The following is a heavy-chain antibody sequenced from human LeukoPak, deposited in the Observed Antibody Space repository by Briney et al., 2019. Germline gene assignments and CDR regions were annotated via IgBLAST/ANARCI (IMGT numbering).Heavy chain of an antibody. D-gene: IGHD6-19*01. J-gene: IGHJ4*02. CDR2: IYYSGST. CDR3: ARDLRYSSGWSRFDY. V-gene: IGHV4-39*07. Sequence: PSETLSLTCTVSGGSISSSSYYWGWIRQPPGEGLEWIGSIYYSGSTYYNPSLKSRVTISVDTSKNQFSLKLSSVTAADTAVYYCARDLRYSSGWSRFDYWGQGTLVTVSS. CDR1: GGSISSSSYY.